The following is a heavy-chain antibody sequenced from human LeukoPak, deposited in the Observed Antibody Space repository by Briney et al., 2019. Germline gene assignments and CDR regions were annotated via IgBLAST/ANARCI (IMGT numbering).Heavy chain of an antibody. CDR2: MNPNSGNT. D-gene: IGHD3-9*01. CDR3: ARGGVLRYFDWFPIYYYGMDV. J-gene: IGHJ6*02. V-gene: IGHV1-8*01. CDR1: GYTFTSYD. Sequence: GASVKVSCKASGYTFTSYDINWVRQATGQGLEWMGWMNPNSGNTGYAQKFQGRVTMTRNTSISTAYMELSSPRSEDTAVYYCARGGVLRYFDWFPIYYYGMDVWGQGTTVTVSS.